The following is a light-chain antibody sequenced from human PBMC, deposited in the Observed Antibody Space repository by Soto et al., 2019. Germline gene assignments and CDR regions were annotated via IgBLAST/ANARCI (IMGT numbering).Light chain of an antibody. CDR3: CSYAGSYTFYV. V-gene: IGLV2-11*01. J-gene: IGLJ1*01. CDR2: DVT. CDR1: SSDVGGYKY. Sequence: QSVLTQPRSVSGSPGQSVTISCTGTSSDVGGYKYVSWYQQHPGKAPKLMISDVTKRPAGVPDRFSGSKSGNTASLTISGLQAEDEADYYRCSYAGSYTFYVFGTGTKLTVL.